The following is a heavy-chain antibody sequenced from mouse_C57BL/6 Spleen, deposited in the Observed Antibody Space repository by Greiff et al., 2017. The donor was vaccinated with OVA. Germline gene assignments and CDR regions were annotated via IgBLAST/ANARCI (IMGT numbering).Heavy chain of an antibody. CDR3: ARGSYSNYYYFDY. CDR1: GYTFTSYW. D-gene: IGHD2-5*01. V-gene: IGHV1-52*01. J-gene: IGHJ2*01. CDR2: IDPSDSET. Sequence: QVQLKQPGAELVRPGSSVKLSCKASGYTFTSYWMHWVKQRPIQGLEWIGNIDPSDSETHYNQKFKDKATLTVDKSSSTAYMQLSSLTSEDSAVYYCARGSYSNYYYFDYWGQGTTLTVSS.